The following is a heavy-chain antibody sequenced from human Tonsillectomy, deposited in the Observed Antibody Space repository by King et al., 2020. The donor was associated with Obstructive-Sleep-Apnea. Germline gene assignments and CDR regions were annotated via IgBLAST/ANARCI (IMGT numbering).Heavy chain of an antibody. Sequence: QLQLQESGSGLVKPSQTLSLTCGVSGGSISSGGFSWSWIRQPPGQGLEWIGYVYPGWSTSYTPSLKSRVTISADRSKNQFSLKVISVTAANTAVYYCARAYDSGGHQFDSWGQGTLVIVSS. J-gene: IGHJ4*02. V-gene: IGHV4-30-2*01. CDR3: ARAYDSGGHQFDS. CDR2: VYPGWST. D-gene: IGHD3-22*01. CDR1: GGSISSGGFS.